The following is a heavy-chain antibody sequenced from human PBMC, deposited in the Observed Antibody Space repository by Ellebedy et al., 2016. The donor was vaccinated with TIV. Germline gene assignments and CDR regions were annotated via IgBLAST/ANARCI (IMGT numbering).Heavy chain of an antibody. CDR3: TTDDMLEAVDI. Sequence: PGGSLRLSCAVSGFSFSNAWMNWVRQAPGKGLEWVGRIKGKIDGGTTDYAAPVKGRITISRDDSKNTLYVQMNSLKTEDTAVYYCTTDDMLEAVDIWGQGTMVTVSS. CDR1: GFSFSNAW. V-gene: IGHV3-15*01. J-gene: IGHJ3*02. D-gene: IGHD3-10*02. CDR2: IKGKIDGGTT.